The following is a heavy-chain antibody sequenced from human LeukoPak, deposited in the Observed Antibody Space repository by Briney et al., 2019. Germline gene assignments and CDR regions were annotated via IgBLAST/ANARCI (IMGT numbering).Heavy chain of an antibody. CDR1: GFTFNSYA. CDR3: AKDGQYDFWSGYFYMDV. D-gene: IGHD3-3*01. V-gene: IGHV3-23*01. J-gene: IGHJ6*03. Sequence: PGGSLRLSCAASGFTFNSYAMSWVRQAPGKGLEWVSGISGSGGSTYHADSVKGRFTISRDNSKNTLFLQMNSLRAEDTAVYYCAKDGQYDFWSGYFYMDVWGKGTTVTVSS. CDR2: ISGSGGST.